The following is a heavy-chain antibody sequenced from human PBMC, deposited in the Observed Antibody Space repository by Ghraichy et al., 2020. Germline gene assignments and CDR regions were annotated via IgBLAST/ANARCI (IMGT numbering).Heavy chain of an antibody. D-gene: IGHD1-1*01. CDR1: GFSFGDCA. CDR3: AKDLTNNYSFDY. J-gene: IGHJ4*02. V-gene: IGHV3-30*18. Sequence: GSLRLSCAASGFSFGDCAMHWVRQAPGKGLEWVAFISYDAVRQYFVDSVKGRFTISRDNSKNTLYLELNSLRAEDTAVYYCAKDLTNNYSFDYWGRGTRVTVSS. CDR2: ISYDAVRQ.